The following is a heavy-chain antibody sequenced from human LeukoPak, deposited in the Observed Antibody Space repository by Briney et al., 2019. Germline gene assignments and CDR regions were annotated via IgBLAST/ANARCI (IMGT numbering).Heavy chain of an antibody. J-gene: IGHJ5*02. Sequence: GGSLRLSCAASGFTFSSYEMNWVRQAPGKGLEWILYISNSGSVSYYADSVKGRFTISRDNAKNSLYLEMNSLSADDTALYYCARDGSPEASINYFDTWGQGTPVTVSS. V-gene: IGHV3-48*03. D-gene: IGHD5-24*01. CDR2: ISNSGSVS. CDR1: GFTFSSYE. CDR3: ARDGSPEASINYFDT.